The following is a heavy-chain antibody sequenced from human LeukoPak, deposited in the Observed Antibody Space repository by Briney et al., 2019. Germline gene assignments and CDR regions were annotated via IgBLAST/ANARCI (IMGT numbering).Heavy chain of an antibody. V-gene: IGHV3-20*04. CDR3: AREAGGYCSGGSCSRREAFDI. Sequence: GGSLRLSCAASGFTFDDYGMSWVRQAPGKGLEWVSGINGNGGSTGYADSVKGRFTISRDNAKNSLYLQMNSLRAEDTALYYCAREAGGYCSGGSCSRREAFDIWGQGTMVTVSS. D-gene: IGHD2-15*01. CDR2: INGNGGST. CDR1: GFTFDDYG. J-gene: IGHJ3*02.